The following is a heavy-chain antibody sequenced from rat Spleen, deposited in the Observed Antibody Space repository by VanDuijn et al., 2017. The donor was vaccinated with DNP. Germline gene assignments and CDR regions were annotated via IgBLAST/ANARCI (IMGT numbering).Heavy chain of an antibody. CDR1: GYSITSNY. Sequence: EVQLQESGPGLVKPSQSLSLTCSVTGYSITSNYWAWIRKFPGNKMEWIGHIRNSGSTTYNPSLKSGISITRNTSKNQFLLQLNSVTTEDTATYYCARLEFGGYTYYFDYWGQGVMVTVSS. CDR2: IRNSGST. J-gene: IGHJ2*01. V-gene: IGHV3-1*01. CDR3: ARLEFGGYTYYFDY. D-gene: IGHD1-11*01.